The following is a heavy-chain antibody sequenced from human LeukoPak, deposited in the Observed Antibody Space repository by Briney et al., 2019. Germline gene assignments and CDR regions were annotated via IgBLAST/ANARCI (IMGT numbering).Heavy chain of an antibody. CDR3: AKQRAVPGKQGFDY. D-gene: IGHD6-19*01. V-gene: IGHV3-23*01. Sequence: RPGGSLRLSCAASGFTFSNYDMSWVRQAPGKGLEWVSTISASGGRTYYADSVKGRFTISRDSSKNTLYLQMNSLRAEDTAVYYCAKQRAVPGKQGFDYWGQGTLVTVSS. J-gene: IGHJ4*02. CDR2: ISASGGRT. CDR1: GFTFSNYD.